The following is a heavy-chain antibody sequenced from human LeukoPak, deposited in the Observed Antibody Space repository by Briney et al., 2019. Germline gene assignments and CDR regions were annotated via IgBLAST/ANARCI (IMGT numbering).Heavy chain of an antibody. V-gene: IGHV4-38-2*01. J-gene: IGHJ6*03. CDR3: ARPSGRNYYYYMDV. CDR2: VYGSGNT. Sequence: SETLSLTCAVSGYSISSGYYWGWVRQPPGKGLEWIGSVYGSGNTYYNPSLKSRVTISVDTSKNHFSLKGSSVTAADTAVYYCARPSGRNYYYYMDVWGKGTTVTVSS. CDR1: GYSISSGYY. D-gene: IGHD3-10*01.